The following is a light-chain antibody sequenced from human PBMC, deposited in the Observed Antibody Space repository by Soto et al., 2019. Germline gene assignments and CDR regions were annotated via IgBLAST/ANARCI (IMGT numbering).Light chain of an antibody. CDR3: CSYAGSSTYV. J-gene: IGLJ1*01. V-gene: IGLV2-23*02. CDR1: SSDVGSHNL. Sequence: QSVLTQPASVSGSPGQSITISCTGTSSDVGSHNLVSWYQQHPGKTPKLMIYEVSKRPSGVSNRFSGSKSGNTASLTISGLQAEDEADYYCCSYAGSSTYVFGPGTKVTVL. CDR2: EVS.